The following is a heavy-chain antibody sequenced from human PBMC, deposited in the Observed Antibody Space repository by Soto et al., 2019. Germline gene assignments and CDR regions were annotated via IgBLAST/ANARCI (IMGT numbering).Heavy chain of an antibody. CDR2: ISYDGSNK. Sequence: PGGSLRLSCAASGFTFSSYGMHWVRQAPGKGLEWVAVISYDGSNKYYADSVKGRFTISRDNSKNTLYLQMNSLRAEDTAVYYCATDILTGYSTLLCCYWGQGTLVTVSS. V-gene: IGHV3-30*03. CDR1: GFTFSSYG. D-gene: IGHD3-9*01. CDR3: ATDILTGYSTLLCCY. J-gene: IGHJ4*02.